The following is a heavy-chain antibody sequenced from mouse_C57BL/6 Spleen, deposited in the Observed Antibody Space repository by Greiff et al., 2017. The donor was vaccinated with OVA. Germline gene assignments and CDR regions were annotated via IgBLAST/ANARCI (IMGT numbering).Heavy chain of an antibody. CDR3: ATYGSSLAY. V-gene: IGHV1-82*01. J-gene: IGHJ3*01. CDR1: GYAFSSSW. CDR2: IYPGDGDT. D-gene: IGHD1-1*01. Sequence: VQLQQSGPELVKPGASVKISCKASGYAFSSSWMNWVKQRPGKGLEWIGRIYPGDGDTNYIGKFKGKATLTADKSSSTAYMQLSSLTSEDSAVYFCATYGSSLAYWGQGTQVTVSA.